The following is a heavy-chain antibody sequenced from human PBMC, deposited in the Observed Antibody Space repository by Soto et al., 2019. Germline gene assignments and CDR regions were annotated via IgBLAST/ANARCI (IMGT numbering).Heavy chain of an antibody. D-gene: IGHD6-19*01. CDR2: IHPDPGNS. CDR3: ARRAETNGWDGFGADKDYFDF. CDR1: GYTFTSYD. V-gene: IGHV1-8*01. J-gene: IGHJ4*02. Sequence: ASVKVSCKVSGYTFTSYDIYWVRQATGQGLEWLEKIHPDPGNSAYAQKFQCRVTVTSHTSINTVHMELSSLRSEDTAVYYCARRAETNGWDGFGADKDYFDFWGQGTLVTVSS.